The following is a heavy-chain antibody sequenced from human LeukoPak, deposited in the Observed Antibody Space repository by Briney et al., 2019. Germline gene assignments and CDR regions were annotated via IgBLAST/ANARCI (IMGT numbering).Heavy chain of an antibody. CDR1: GFTFSSYN. D-gene: IGHD6-19*01. J-gene: IGHJ4*02. CDR3: ATSIGVAVAFDF. V-gene: IGHV3-21*04. Sequence: PGGSLRLSCAASGFTFSSYNMNWVRQAPGKGLEWVAFIGSASSYVFYADSVKGRFTISRDNAKNSLYLQMNSLKAEDTAIYYCATSIGVAVAFDFWGQGTLVTVSS. CDR2: IGSASSYV.